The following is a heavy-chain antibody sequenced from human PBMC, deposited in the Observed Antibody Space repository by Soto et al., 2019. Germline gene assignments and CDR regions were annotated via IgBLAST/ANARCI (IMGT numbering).Heavy chain of an antibody. CDR3: ALGSGSYSYYYGMDV. Sequence: SGPTLVNPTQTLTLTCTFSGFSLSTSGMCVSWIRQPPGKALEWLAPIDWDDDKYYSTSLKTRLTISKDTSKNQVVLTMTNMDPVDTATYYCALGSGSYSYYYGMDVWGQGTTVTVSS. CDR2: IDWDDDK. CDR1: GFSLSTSGMC. J-gene: IGHJ6*02. V-gene: IGHV2-70*01. D-gene: IGHD3-10*01.